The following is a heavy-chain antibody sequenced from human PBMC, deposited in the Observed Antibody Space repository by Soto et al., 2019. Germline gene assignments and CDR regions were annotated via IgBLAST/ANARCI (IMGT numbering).Heavy chain of an antibody. CDR1: GFTFSDYY. CDR2: ISSSTSYT. CDR3: ARAYSSSIPYGMDV. V-gene: IGHV3-11*06. D-gene: IGHD6-6*01. Sequence: XVSLRLSCAASGFTFSDYYMSWIRQAPGKGLEWVSYISSSTSYTNYADSVKGRFTISRDNAKSSLYLQMNSLRAEDTAVYYCARAYSSSIPYGMDVWGQGTTVTVSS. J-gene: IGHJ6*02.